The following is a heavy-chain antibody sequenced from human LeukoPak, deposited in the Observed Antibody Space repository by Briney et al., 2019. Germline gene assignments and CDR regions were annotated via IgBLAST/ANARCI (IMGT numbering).Heavy chain of an antibody. CDR1: GFTFSSYG. V-gene: IGHV3-30*18. Sequence: LPGGSLRLSCAASGFTFSSYGMHWVRQAPGRGLEWVAVISYDGSNKYYADSVKGRFTISRDNSKNTLYLQMNSLRAEDTAVYYCAKGRPIDVWGQGTTVTVSS. CDR2: ISYDGSNK. D-gene: IGHD6-6*01. J-gene: IGHJ6*02. CDR3: AKGRPIDV.